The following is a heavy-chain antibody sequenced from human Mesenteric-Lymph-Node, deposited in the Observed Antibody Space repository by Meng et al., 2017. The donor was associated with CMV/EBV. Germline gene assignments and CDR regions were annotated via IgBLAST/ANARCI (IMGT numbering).Heavy chain of an antibody. J-gene: IGHJ4*02. CDR1: GFTFSNYW. D-gene: IGHD3-3*01. CDR3: ARNHQWTTIVGALIIDYFDQ. Sequence: GESLKISCAASGFTFSNYWMSWVRQAPGKGLEWVANIKQDGSEKYHVDSVKGRFTISRDNAMSSLYLQMNSLRAEDTAVYYCARNHQWTTIVGALIIDYFDQWGQGTLVTVSS. V-gene: IGHV3-7*03. CDR2: IKQDGSEK.